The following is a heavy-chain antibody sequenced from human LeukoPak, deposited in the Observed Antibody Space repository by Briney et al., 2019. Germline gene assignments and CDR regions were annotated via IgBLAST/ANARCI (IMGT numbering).Heavy chain of an antibody. CDR3: AKDRVPGGYYDFWSGYYSDFDY. Sequence: QPGRSLRLSCAASGFTFSSYGMHWVRQAPGKGLEWVAVIWYDGSNKYYADSVKSRFTISRDNSKNTLYLQMNSLRAEDTAVYYCAKDRVPGGYYDFWSGYYSDFDYWGQGTLVTVSS. CDR1: GFTFSSYG. V-gene: IGHV3-33*06. D-gene: IGHD3-3*01. CDR2: IWYDGSNK. J-gene: IGHJ4*02.